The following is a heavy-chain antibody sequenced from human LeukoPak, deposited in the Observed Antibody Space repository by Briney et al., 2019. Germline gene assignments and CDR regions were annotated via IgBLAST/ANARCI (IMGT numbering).Heavy chain of an antibody. V-gene: IGHV4-59*01. CDR2: IYYSGST. CDR1: GGSISSCY. J-gene: IGHJ4*02. Sequence: KSSETLSLTCTVSGGSISSCYWSWIRQPPGKGLEWIGYIYYSGSTNYNPSLKSRVTISVDTSKNQFSLKLSSVTAADTAVYYCARGLGYYGSGSYYIDYWGQGILVTVSS. CDR3: ARGLGYYGSGSYYIDY. D-gene: IGHD3-10*01.